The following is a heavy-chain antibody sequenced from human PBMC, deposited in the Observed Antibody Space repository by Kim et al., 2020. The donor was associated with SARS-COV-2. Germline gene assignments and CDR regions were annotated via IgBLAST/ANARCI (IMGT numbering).Heavy chain of an antibody. CDR1: GFTFSDCD. CDR3: IRRSFAGFWEFDY. V-gene: IGHV3-73*01. Sequence: GGSLRLSCAAAGFTFSDCDIHWVRQASGKGLEWVGRISNKPYNYGTKYGESVKGRFIISRDDSKNTAYLQMSSLKTEDTAVYYCIRRSFAGFWEFDYWG. J-gene: IGHJ4*01. CDR2: ISNKPYNYGT. D-gene: IGHD3-3*01.